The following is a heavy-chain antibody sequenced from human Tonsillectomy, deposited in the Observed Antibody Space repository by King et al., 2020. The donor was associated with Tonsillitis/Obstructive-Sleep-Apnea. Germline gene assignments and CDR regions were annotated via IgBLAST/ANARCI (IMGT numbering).Heavy chain of an antibody. V-gene: IGHV1-46*01. J-gene: IGHJ3*02. Sequence: QLVQSGAEVKKPGASVKVSCKASGYTFTSYYMHWVRQAPGQGLEWMGIINPSGGSTSYAQKFQGRVTMTRDTSTSTVYMELSSLGAEDTAVYYCARARMDPVYCSSTSCQGATIDDDAFDSWGQGTMVTVSS. CDR3: ARARMDPVYCSSTSCQGATIDDDAFDS. D-gene: IGHD2-2*01. CDR2: INPSGGST. CDR1: GYTFTSYY.